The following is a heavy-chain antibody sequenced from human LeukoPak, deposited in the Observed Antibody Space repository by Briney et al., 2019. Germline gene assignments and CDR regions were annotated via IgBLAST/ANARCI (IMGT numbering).Heavy chain of an antibody. V-gene: IGHV3-53*01. CDR2: IYSGGST. CDR1: GFTVSSNY. D-gene: IGHD2-15*01. Sequence: GGSLRLSCAASGFTVSSNYMSWVRQAAGEGLEWVSFIYSGGSTYYADSVKGRFTISRDNSKNTLYLQMNSLRAEDTAVYYCARTPPQEGYCSGGSCYGFDYWGQGTLVTVSS. J-gene: IGHJ4*02. CDR3: ARTPPQEGYCSGGSCYGFDY.